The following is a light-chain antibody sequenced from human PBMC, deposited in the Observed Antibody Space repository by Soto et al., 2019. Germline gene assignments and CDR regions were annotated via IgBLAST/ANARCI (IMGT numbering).Light chain of an antibody. Sequence: VLTQPPSVSGAPGQRVTISCTGSGSNIGGAYDVHWYQQLPGTAPKLLIYADKYRPSGVPDRFSGSKSGTSASLAITGLQAEDEADYYCQSYDSSLNGYVFGTGTKLTVL. V-gene: IGLV1-40*01. CDR3: QSYDSSLNGYV. CDR1: GSNIGGAYD. CDR2: ADK. J-gene: IGLJ1*01.